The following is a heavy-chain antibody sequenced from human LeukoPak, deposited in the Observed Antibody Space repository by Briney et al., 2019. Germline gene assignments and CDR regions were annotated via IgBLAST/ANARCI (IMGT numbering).Heavy chain of an antibody. CDR1: GGSISSYY. Sequence: SETLSLTCTVPGGSISSYYWSWIRQPPGKGLEWIGYIYTSGSTNYNPSLKSRVTISVDTSKNQFSLKLSSVTAADTAVYYCARQYRQQLVQEYYFDYWGQGTLVTVSS. J-gene: IGHJ4*02. V-gene: IGHV4-4*09. D-gene: IGHD6-13*01. CDR3: ARQYRQQLVQEYYFDY. CDR2: IYTSGST.